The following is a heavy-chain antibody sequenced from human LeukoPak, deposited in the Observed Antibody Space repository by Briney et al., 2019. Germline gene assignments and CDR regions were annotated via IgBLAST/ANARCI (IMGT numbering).Heavy chain of an antibody. D-gene: IGHD2-15*01. J-gene: IGHJ4*02. CDR1: GFTFSNYW. Sequence: GGSLRLSCAASGFTFSNYWMHWVRQAPGKGLVWVSRINSDGSNTAYADSVKGRFTLSRDNAKNTLYLQMSSLRAEDTAVYYCARDRSATIDYWGQGTLVTVSS. CDR3: ARDRSATIDY. V-gene: IGHV3-74*01. CDR2: INSDGSNT.